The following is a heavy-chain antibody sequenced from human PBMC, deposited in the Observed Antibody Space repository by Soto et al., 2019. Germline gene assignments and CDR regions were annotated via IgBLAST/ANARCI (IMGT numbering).Heavy chain of an antibody. J-gene: IGHJ4*02. CDR3: ARDRGDGYKRYFEF. D-gene: IGHD3-10*01. Sequence: SETLSLTCTVSGVSITSYFWSWIRQTPGKGLDWIGSISFSGATYSNPSLKGRVALSVDTSENHLSLTLNSATSADTAVYFCARDRGDGYKRYFEFLGQGNQVTVSS. V-gene: IGHV4-59*01. CDR1: GVSITSYF. CDR2: ISFSGAT.